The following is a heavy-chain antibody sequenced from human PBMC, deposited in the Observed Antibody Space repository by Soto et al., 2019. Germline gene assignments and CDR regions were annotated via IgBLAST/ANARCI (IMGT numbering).Heavy chain of an antibody. Sequence: EVQLLESGGGLVQPGGSLRLSCAASGFTFSSYAMSWVRQAPGKGLEWVSAISGGTSSTYYADSVKGRFTISRDNSKNALYLGMNSLRAEDTAVYYCAKERWAAAGTPTLDYWGQGTLVTVSS. CDR2: ISGGTSST. CDR1: GFTFSSYA. J-gene: IGHJ4*02. D-gene: IGHD6-13*01. V-gene: IGHV3-23*01. CDR3: AKERWAAAGTPTLDY.